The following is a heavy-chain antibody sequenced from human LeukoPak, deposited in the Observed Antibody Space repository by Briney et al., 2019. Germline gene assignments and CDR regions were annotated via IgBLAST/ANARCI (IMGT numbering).Heavy chain of an antibody. Sequence: ASVKVSCKASGYTFTSNAMRWVRQAPGQRPEWMGWINTGNGNTKYSQKFQGRVIISRDTSANTAYMEVSSLRSEDTAVYYCARGAAEGLDRWGQGTLVTVSS. D-gene: IGHD6-13*01. J-gene: IGHJ5*02. CDR3: ARGAAEGLDR. CDR1: GYTFTSNA. V-gene: IGHV1-3*04. CDR2: INTGNGNT.